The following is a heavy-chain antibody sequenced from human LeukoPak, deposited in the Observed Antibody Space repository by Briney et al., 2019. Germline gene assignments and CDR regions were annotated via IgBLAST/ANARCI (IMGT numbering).Heavy chain of an antibody. V-gene: IGHV4-59*01. CDR3: ARVSGSYYYFDY. Sequence: SETLSLTCTVSGGSISSYYWSWIRQPPGKGLEWIGYIYYSGSTNYNPSLKSRVTISVDTSKNQFFLKLSSVTAADTAVYYCARVSGSYYYFDYWGQGTLVTVSS. D-gene: IGHD1-26*01. CDR1: GGSISSYY. J-gene: IGHJ4*02. CDR2: IYYSGST.